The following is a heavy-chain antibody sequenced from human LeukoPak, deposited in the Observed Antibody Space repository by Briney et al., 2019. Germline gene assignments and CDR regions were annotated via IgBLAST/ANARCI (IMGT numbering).Heavy chain of an antibody. Sequence: PGGSLRLSCAASGFTFSSYSMNWVRQAPGKGMEWVSSISSSSSYIYYADSAKGRFTISRDNAKNSLYLQMNSLRAEDTAVYYCARDRSGWSKFDYWGQGTLVTVSS. CDR3: ARDRSGWSKFDY. J-gene: IGHJ4*02. CDR1: GFTFSSYS. CDR2: ISSSSSYI. D-gene: IGHD6-19*01. V-gene: IGHV3-21*01.